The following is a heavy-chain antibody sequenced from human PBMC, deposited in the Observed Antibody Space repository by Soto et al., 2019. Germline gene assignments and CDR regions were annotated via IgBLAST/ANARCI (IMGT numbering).Heavy chain of an antibody. CDR1: GGSFSGYY. V-gene: IGHV4-34*01. J-gene: IGHJ4*02. CDR3: ARGGVLLWFGEPIAPFDY. CDR2: INHSGST. D-gene: IGHD3-10*01. Sequence: SETLSLTCAVYGGSFSGYYWSWIRQPPGKGLEWVGEINHSGSTNYNPSLKSRVTISVDTSKNQFSLKLSSVTAADTAVYYCARGGVLLWFGEPIAPFDYWGQGTLVTVSS.